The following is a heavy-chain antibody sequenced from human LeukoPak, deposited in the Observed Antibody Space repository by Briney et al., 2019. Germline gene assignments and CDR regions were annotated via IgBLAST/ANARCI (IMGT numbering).Heavy chain of an antibody. V-gene: IGHV1-69*05. D-gene: IGHD4-17*01. J-gene: IGHJ4*02. CDR1: GGTFSSYA. CDR3: AGDSYGALDY. Sequence: ASVKVSCKASGGTFSSYAISWVRQAPGQGLEWMGRIIPIFGTANYAQKFQGRVTITTDESTSTAYMELSSLRSEDTAVYYCAGDSYGALDYWGQGTLVTVSS. CDR2: IIPIFGTA.